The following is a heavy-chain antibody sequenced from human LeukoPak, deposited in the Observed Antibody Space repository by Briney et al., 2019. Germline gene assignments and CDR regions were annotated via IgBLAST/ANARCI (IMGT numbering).Heavy chain of an antibody. J-gene: IGHJ4*02. CDR3: AKEGPDCGGDCYGVFDY. D-gene: IGHD2-21*02. Sequence: GGSLRLSCAASGFTFSSYAMSWVRQAPGKGLEWVSSISNSGTTTYYADSVRGRFTISRDNSKNTLYLQMNSLTAEDTAVYYCAKEGPDCGGDCYGVFDYWGQGTLVTVSS. CDR2: ISNSGTTT. V-gene: IGHV3-23*01. CDR1: GFTFSSYA.